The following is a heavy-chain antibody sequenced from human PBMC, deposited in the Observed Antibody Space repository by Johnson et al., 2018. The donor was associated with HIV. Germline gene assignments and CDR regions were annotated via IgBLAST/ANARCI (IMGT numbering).Heavy chain of an antibody. D-gene: IGHD2-21*02. J-gene: IGHJ3*02. V-gene: IGHV3-30*02. CDR2: VRYDGNDK. CDR3: AKDVGHSVVVTLAFDI. CDR1: GFTFSSYA. Sequence: QVQLVESGGGVVQPGGSLRLSCAASGFTFSSYAMHWVRQSPGKGLEWVAFVRYDGNDKYYADSVKGRFTISRDNSKNTLYLQMNTLRAEDTAVYYCAKDVGHSVVVTLAFDIWGQGTMVTVSS.